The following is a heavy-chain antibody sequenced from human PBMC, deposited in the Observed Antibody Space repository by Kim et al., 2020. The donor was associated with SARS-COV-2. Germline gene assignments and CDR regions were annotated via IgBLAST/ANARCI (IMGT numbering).Heavy chain of an antibody. Sequence: SETLSLTCTVSGGSISSGGYYWSWIRQHPGKGLEWIGYIYYSGSTYYNPSLKSRVTISVDTSKNQFSLKLSSVTAADTAVYYCARTNYGSGSSLDYWGQGTLVTVSS. CDR2: IYYSGST. J-gene: IGHJ4*02. CDR1: GGSISSGGYY. CDR3: ARTNYGSGSSLDY. D-gene: IGHD3-10*01. V-gene: IGHV4-31*03.